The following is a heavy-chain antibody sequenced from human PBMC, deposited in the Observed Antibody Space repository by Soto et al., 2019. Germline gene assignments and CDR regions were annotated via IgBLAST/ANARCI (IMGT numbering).Heavy chain of an antibody. CDR2: ISGSGDDT. Sequence: GGSLRLSCAASGFPFNTYAMNWVRQAPGKGLEWVSVISGSGDDTYYADTVKGRFTISRENAKNSVYLQMNSLRAGDTAVYYCARGRSNQYESSPPPKFDPWGRGTLVTVSS. CDR3: ARGRSNQYESSPPPKFDP. D-gene: IGHD2-8*01. CDR1: GFPFNTYA. V-gene: IGHV3-23*01. J-gene: IGHJ5*02.